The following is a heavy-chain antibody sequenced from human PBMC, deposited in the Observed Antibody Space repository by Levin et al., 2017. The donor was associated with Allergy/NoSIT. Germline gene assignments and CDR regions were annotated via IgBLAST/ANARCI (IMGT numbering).Heavy chain of an antibody. CDR2: ISGSGGST. Sequence: GESLKISCAASGFTFSSYAMSWVRQAPGKGLEWVSAISGSGGSTYYADSVKGRFTISRDNSKNTLYLQMNSLRAEDTAVYYCAKETAVANPEEHGMDVWGQGTTVTVSS. V-gene: IGHV3-23*01. D-gene: IGHD6-19*01. J-gene: IGHJ6*02. CDR1: GFTFSSYA. CDR3: AKETAVANPEEHGMDV.